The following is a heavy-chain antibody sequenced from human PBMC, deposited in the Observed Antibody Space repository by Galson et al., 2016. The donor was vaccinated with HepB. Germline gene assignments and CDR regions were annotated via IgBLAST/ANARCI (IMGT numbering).Heavy chain of an antibody. D-gene: IGHD5-18*01. V-gene: IGHV7-4-1*02. CDR2: INTNTGNP. Sequence: SVKVSCKASGYTFTGYGLVWVQQAPGHGFEWIGWINTNTGNPTFAPGFTGRFVFSLDTSVTTAYLQISSLKAEDTATYYCARMDEYNYGYFDFWGRGTTVTVSS. CDR3: ARMDEYNYGYFDF. CDR1: GYTFTGYG. J-gene: IGHJ6*02.